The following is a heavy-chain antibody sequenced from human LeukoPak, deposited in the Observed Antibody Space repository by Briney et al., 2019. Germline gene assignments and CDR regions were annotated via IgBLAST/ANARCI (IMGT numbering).Heavy chain of an antibody. D-gene: IGHD3-22*01. V-gene: IGHV1-18*04. CDR3: ARDDRNYYDSSGYYYEFDY. CDR1: GYTFTGYY. CDR2: ISAYNGNT. Sequence: ASVKVSCKASGYTFTGYYMHWVRQAPGQGLEWMGWISAYNGNTNYAQKLQGRVTMTTDTSTSTAYMELRSLRSDDTAVYYCARDDRNYYDSSGYYYEFDYWGQGTLVTVSS. J-gene: IGHJ4*02.